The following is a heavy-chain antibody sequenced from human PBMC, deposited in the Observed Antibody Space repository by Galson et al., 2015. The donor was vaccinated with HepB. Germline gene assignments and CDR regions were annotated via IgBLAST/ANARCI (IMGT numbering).Heavy chain of an antibody. Sequence: SVKVSCKASGYTFTGYYMLWVRQSPGQGLEWMGWINPNSGGTNYAQKFQGRFTMTRDPSISTAYMELSRLRSDDTAVYYRARAYYGDYFDYWGQGTLVTVSS. CDR2: INPNSGGT. D-gene: IGHD4-17*01. J-gene: IGHJ4*02. CDR3: ARAYYGDYFDY. CDR1: GYTFTGYY. V-gene: IGHV1-2*02.